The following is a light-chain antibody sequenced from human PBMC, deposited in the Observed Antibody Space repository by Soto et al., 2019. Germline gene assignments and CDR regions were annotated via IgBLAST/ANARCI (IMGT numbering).Light chain of an antibody. CDR3: QQLNSYPIT. Sequence: IQLTQSPSSLSASVGDRVTVTCRASQGISSYLAWYQQKPGKAPQLLIYAASTLRSGVPSRFSGSGSGTDFTLTISSLQPEDFATYYCQQLNSYPITFAQGTRLAIK. CDR1: QGISSY. CDR2: AAS. J-gene: IGKJ5*01. V-gene: IGKV1-9*01.